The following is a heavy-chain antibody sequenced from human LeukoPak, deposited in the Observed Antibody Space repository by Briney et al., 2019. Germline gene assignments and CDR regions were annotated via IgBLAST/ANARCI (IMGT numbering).Heavy chain of an antibody. CDR2: MNPNSGNT. V-gene: IGHV1-8*03. CDR1: GGTFSSYA. Sequence: ASVKVSCKASGGTFSSYAINWVRQATGQGLEWMGWMNPNSGNTGYTQKLQDRVTITRNTSISTVYLELSSLRSEDTAVYYCARGIGYRRSNSRLDVFDIWGQGTMVTVSS. J-gene: IGHJ3*02. CDR3: ARGIGYRRSNSRLDVFDI. D-gene: IGHD6-13*01.